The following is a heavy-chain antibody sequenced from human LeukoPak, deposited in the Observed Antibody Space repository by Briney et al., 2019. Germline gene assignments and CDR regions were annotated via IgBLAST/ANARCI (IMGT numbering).Heavy chain of an antibody. CDR2: INPNSGGA. J-gene: IGHJ3*02. Sequence: ASVKVSCKASGYTFTDYYIHWVRQAPGQGLEWMGWINPNSGGANYARKFQGRVTMTSDMSISTAYMELSRLRYDDTAVYYCARSSNPRVAGTFSYGTCHIWGRGTMVTVSS. D-gene: IGHD6-19*01. CDR3: ARSSNPRVAGTFSYGTCHI. CDR1: GYTFTDYY. V-gene: IGHV1-2*02.